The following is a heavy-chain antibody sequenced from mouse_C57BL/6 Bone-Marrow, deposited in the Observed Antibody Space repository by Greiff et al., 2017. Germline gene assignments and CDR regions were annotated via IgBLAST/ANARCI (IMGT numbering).Heavy chain of an antibody. V-gene: IGHV1-26*01. CDR2: INPNNGGT. J-gene: IGHJ1*03. Sequence: EVQLQQSGPELVKPGASVKISCKASGYTFTDYYMNWVKQSHGKSLEWIGDINPNNGGTSYNQKFKGKATLTVDKSSSTAYMELRSLTSEDSAVYYCARYLCRDTGWYFDVWGTGTTVTVSS. CDR3: ARYLCRDTGWYFDV. CDR1: GYTFTDYY. D-gene: IGHD3-3*01.